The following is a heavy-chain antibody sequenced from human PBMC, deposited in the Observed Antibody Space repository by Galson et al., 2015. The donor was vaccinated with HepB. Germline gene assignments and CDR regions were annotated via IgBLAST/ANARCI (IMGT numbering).Heavy chain of an antibody. CDR3: TALAAAGLDY. CDR2: IRSKTDGGTT. Sequence: SLRLSCAASGFTFSNAWMSWVRQAPGKGLEWVGRIRSKTDGGTTDYAAPVKGRFTISRDDSKNTLYLQMNSLKTEDTAVYYCTALAAAGLDYWGQGTLVTVSS. V-gene: IGHV3-15*01. D-gene: IGHD6-13*01. J-gene: IGHJ4*02. CDR1: GFTFSNAW.